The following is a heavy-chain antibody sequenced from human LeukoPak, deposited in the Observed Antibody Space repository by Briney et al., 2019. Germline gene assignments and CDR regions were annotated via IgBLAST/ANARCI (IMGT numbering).Heavy chain of an antibody. V-gene: IGHV3-15*01. CDR1: GFTFSNAW. CDR2: IKSKTDGGTT. D-gene: IGHD4-11*01. CDR3: TTLTTPHLLYYYGMDV. Sequence: GGSLRLSCAASGFTFSNAWMSWVRQAPGKGLEWVGRIKSKTDGGTTDYAAPVKGRFTISRDDSKNTLYLQVNSLKTEDTAVYYCTTLTTPHLLYYYGMDVWGQGTTVTVSS. J-gene: IGHJ6*02.